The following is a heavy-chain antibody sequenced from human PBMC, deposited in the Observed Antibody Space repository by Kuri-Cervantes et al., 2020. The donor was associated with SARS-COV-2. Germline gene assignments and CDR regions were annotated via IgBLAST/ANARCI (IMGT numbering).Heavy chain of an antibody. CDR3: ARETSRTSGTGYYFDY. V-gene: IGHV1-69*04. Sequence: SSVKVSCKTSGGIFSSYAISWVRQAPGQGLEWMGRITPIVGAPNYAQNFQGRVTITADTSTSTAYVELSSLRSEDTAVYHCARETSRTSGTGYYFDYWGQGTLVTVSS. D-gene: IGHD6-19*01. CDR2: ITPIVGAP. J-gene: IGHJ4*02. CDR1: GGIFSSYA.